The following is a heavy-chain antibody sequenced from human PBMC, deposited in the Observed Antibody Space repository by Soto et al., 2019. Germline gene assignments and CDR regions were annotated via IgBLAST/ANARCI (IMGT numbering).Heavy chain of an antibody. CDR3: ASLLGWYNYNYFDP. CDR1: GGSISSTTFY. J-gene: IGHJ5*02. CDR2: ISYRGST. Sequence: SENLSLTCSVSGGSISSTTFYWGWIRQPPRQGLELIGSISYRGSTSYNPSLKSRVTISVDTSKNQFSLRLTSVTAADTAVYYCASLLGWYNYNYFDPSGQGTLITVSS. D-gene: IGHD1-20*01. V-gene: IGHV4-39*01.